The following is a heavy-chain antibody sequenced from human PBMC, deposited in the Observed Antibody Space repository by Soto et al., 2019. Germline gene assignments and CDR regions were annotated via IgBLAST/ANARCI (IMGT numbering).Heavy chain of an antibody. V-gene: IGHV5-10-1*01. CDR3: ARQLVYYDFWSAHYMYYHGMDV. CDR2: IDPRDSYA. CDR1: GYIFTSYW. D-gene: IGHD3-3*01. J-gene: IGHJ6*02. Sequence: GESLKISCKASGYIFTSYWINWVRQMPGRGLEWMGRIDPRDSYANYSPSFQGHVTISVDKSTSTAYLQWSSLKASDTAIYYCARQLVYYDFWSAHYMYYHGMDVWGQGTTVTVSS.